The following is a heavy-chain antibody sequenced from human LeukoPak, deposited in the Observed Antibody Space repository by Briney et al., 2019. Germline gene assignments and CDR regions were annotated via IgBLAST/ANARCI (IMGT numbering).Heavy chain of an antibody. CDR3: AHTRRSYDYVWGSYRPTYDAFDI. V-gene: IGHV2-5*02. CDR1: GFSLSTSGVG. D-gene: IGHD3-16*02. J-gene: IGHJ3*02. Sequence: SGPTLVKPTQTLTLTCTFSGFSLSTSGVGVGWIRQPPGKALEWLALIYWDDDKRYSPSLKSRLTITKDTSKNQVVLTMTNMDPVDTATYYCAHTRRSYDYVWGSYRPTYDAFDIWGQGTMVTVSS. CDR2: IYWDDDK.